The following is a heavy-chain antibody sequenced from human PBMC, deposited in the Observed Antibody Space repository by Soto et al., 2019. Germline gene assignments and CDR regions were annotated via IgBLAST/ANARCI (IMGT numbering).Heavy chain of an antibody. D-gene: IGHD4-17*01. J-gene: IGHJ4*02. Sequence: PGGSLRLSCAASGFTFSSYWMHWVRQAPGKGLVWVAHIDTDGSSTSYADSVKGRFTISGDNAKNTLYLQMNSLRAEDTAVYYGAKVEVTTDDYWGQGTLVTVSS. CDR2: IDTDGSST. CDR3: AKVEVTTDDY. V-gene: IGHV3-74*01. CDR1: GFTFSSYW.